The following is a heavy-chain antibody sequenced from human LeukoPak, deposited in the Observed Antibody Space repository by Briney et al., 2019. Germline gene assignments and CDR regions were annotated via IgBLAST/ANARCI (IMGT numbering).Heavy chain of an antibody. CDR2: INPNSGGT. CDR1: GYTFTGYY. D-gene: IGHD2-2*01. J-gene: IGHJ6*03. Sequence: ASVKVSCKASGYTFTGYYMHWVRQAPGQGLEWMGWINPNSGGTNYAQKFQGRVTMTRDTSISTAYMELSRLRSDDTAVYYCAREMATCSSTSCLHYYYYMDVWGKGTTVAVSS. CDR3: AREMATCSSTSCLHYYYYMDV. V-gene: IGHV1-2*02.